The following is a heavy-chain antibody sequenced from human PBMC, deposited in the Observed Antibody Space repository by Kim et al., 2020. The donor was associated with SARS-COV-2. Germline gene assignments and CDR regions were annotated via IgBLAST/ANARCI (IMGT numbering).Heavy chain of an antibody. Sequence: SETLSLTCAVYGGSFSDNYYNWIRQPPGNGLEWIGEIHRSGSPKYNPSLKSRVTISLGTSKNQFSLKLTSVTAADTALYYCTRGNLAPRLQYWGQGALVT. J-gene: IGHJ4*02. CDR2: IHRSGSP. V-gene: IGHV4-34*01. D-gene: IGHD6-6*01. CDR1: GGSFSDNY. CDR3: TRGNLAPRLQY.